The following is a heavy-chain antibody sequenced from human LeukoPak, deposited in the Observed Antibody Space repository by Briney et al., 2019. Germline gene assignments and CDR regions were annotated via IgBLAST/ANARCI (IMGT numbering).Heavy chain of an antibody. CDR1: GFSFSSST. J-gene: IGHJ4*02. CDR3: VKGDYRES. CDR2: IGSTSSDK. Sequence: GGSLRLSCAASGFSFSSSTMNWARQAPGEGLEWVSSIGSTSSDKYYIESVKGRFTISRDNAENLPYLQMDSLRADDTAAYYCVKGDYRESWGQGTRVTVSS. V-gene: IGHV3-21*01. D-gene: IGHD4-11*01.